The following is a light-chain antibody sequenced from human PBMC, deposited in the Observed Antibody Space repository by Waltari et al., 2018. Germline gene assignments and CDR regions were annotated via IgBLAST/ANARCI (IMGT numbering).Light chain of an antibody. CDR1: SSDVGGYNY. CDR2: DVN. CDR3: SSFTSSSTLV. V-gene: IGLV2-14*03. J-gene: IGLJ1*01. Sequence: QSALTQPASVSGSPGQSITISCTGTSSDVGGYNYVSWYQQHQGKAPKLMIYDVNNRPAGVSKRFSGSKSGNTASLTISGLQAEDEAAYYCSSFTSSSTLVFGTWTKVTVL.